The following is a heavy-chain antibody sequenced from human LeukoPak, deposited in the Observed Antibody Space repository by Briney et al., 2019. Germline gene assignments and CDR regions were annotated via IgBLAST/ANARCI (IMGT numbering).Heavy chain of an antibody. CDR1: GFTFSSYG. V-gene: IGHV3-33*01. J-gene: IGHJ6*03. CDR2: IWYDGGNK. D-gene: IGHD3-3*01. CDR3: ARDPAATTFGVVTYYHYYMDV. Sequence: PGRSLRLSCAASGFTFSSYGMHWVRQAPGRGLEWVAVIWYDGGNKYYADSVKGRFTISRDNSKNTLSLQMNSLRAEDTAVYYCARDPAATTFGVVTYYHYYMDVWGKGTTVAVSS.